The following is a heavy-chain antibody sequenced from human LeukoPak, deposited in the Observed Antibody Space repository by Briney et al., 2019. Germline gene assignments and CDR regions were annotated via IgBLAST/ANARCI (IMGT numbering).Heavy chain of an antibody. CDR2: MNPNSGHT. D-gene: IGHD3-22*01. Sequence: KXSCXASGYXFTXHDVNWLRQATGQGLEWLGWMNPNSGHTGFAQKFQGRVTMTRDTSISTAYMELSSLRSEDTAMYYCAMYYYDSSGPYVGAFDIWGQGTMVTVSS. CDR3: AMYYYDSSGPYVGAFDI. J-gene: IGHJ3*02. V-gene: IGHV1-8*01. CDR1: GYXFTXHD.